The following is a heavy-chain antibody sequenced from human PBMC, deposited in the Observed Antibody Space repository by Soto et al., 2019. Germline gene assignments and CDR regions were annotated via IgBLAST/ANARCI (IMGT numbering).Heavy chain of an antibody. V-gene: IGHV1-3*01. CDR3: VRRHVSATGIDWFDP. CDR1: GYTFTSYG. CDR2: INAANGDT. D-gene: IGHD6-13*01. Sequence: ASVKVSCKASGYTFTSYGIHWVRQAPGQRLEWMGLINAANGDTKYSPKFQGRVTLTRDTSASTAYMELSSRRSEDTAVYYCVRRHVSATGIDWFDPWGQGTLVTV. J-gene: IGHJ5*02.